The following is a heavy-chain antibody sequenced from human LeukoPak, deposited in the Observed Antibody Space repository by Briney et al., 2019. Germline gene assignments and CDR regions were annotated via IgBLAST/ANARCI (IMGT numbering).Heavy chain of an antibody. Sequence: GGSLRLSCAASGFNFNTYTMSWVRQAPGKGLEWVAKMKEDGTEESYVDSVKGRFAISRDNAKSSVYLQMNSLSVEGTAVYYCVRGGMRYLECWGQGTLVTVSS. J-gene: IGHJ4*02. CDR2: MKEDGTEE. V-gene: IGHV3-7*01. CDR1: GFNFNTYT. CDR3: VRGGMRYLEC.